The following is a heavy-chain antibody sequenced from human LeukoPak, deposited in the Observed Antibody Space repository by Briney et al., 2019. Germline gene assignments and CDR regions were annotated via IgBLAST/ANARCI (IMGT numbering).Heavy chain of an antibody. CDR2: IYYSGDFYYSGNT. Sequence: SETLSLTCTVSGGSISSYYWSWIRQPPGKGLEWIGYIYYSGDFYYSGNTNYNPSLKSRVTISVDTSKNQFSLKLSFVTAADTAVYYCARRLDSSGWVNYWGQGTLVTVSS. D-gene: IGHD6-19*01. J-gene: IGHJ4*02. V-gene: IGHV4-59*08. CDR3: ARRLDSSGWVNY. CDR1: GGSISSYY.